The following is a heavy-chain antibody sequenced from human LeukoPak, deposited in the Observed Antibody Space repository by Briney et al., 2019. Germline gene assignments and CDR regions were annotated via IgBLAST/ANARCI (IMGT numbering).Heavy chain of an antibody. CDR2: ISSSGSTI. D-gene: IGHD4-11*01. J-gene: IGHJ6*03. CDR1: GFTFSDYY. CDR3: AREGAYSNFYYYYYMDV. V-gene: IGHV3-11*04. Sequence: GGSLRLSCAASGFTFSDYYMSWIRQAPGKGLEWVSYISSSGSTIYYADSVKGQFTISRDNAKNSLYLQMNSLRAEDTAVYYCAREGAYSNFYYYYYMDVWGKGTTVTVSS.